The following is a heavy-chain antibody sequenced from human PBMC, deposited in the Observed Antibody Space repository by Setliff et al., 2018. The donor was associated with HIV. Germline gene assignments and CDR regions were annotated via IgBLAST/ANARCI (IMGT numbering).Heavy chain of an antibody. CDR2: IYGSGTI. CDR3: ARADYDTGTYYFDF. D-gene: IGHD3-22*01. Sequence: PSETLSLTCTVSGGSVTSYYWSWIRQPAGKGLEWIGRIYGSGTINYNPYLKSRVIISVDTSKNHFSLRLSSVTAADTAVYYCARADYDTGTYYFDFWGHGTLVTVSS. J-gene: IGHJ4*01. V-gene: IGHV4-4*07. CDR1: GGSVTSYY.